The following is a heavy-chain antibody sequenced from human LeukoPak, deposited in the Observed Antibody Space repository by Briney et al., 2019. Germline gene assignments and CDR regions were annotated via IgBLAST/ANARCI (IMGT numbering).Heavy chain of an antibody. CDR2: TKQDGSEK. V-gene: IGHV3-7*01. CDR3: ARGYDSSGYYYYYYYGMDV. D-gene: IGHD3-22*01. Sequence: GGSLRLSCAASGFTFSSYAMSWVRQAPGKGLEWVANTKQDGSEKYYVDSVKGRFTISRDNAKNSLYLQMNSLRAEDTAVYYCARGYDSSGYYYYYYYGMDVWGQGTTVTVSS. J-gene: IGHJ6*02. CDR1: GFTFSSYA.